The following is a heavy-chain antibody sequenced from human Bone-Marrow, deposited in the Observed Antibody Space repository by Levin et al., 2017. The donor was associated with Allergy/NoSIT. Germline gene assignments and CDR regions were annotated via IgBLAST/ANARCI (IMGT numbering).Heavy chain of an antibody. J-gene: IGHJ4*02. CDR3: ARAPRDSGYNYADS. CDR1: GFTFSNSW. Sequence: GESLKISCATSGFTFSNSWMTWLRQAPGKGLEWVANIKQDGSEKYYVDSVKGRFTISRDNARNSLYLQMSSLRAEDTALYYCARAPRDSGYNYADSWGQGTLVTVSS. CDR2: IKQDGSEK. D-gene: IGHD5-18*01. V-gene: IGHV3-7*01.